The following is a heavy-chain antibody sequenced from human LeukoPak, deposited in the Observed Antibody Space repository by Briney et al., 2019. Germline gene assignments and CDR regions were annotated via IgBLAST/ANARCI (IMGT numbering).Heavy chain of an antibody. Sequence: PGGSLRLSCAASGFTVDGYAVHWVRQAPGKGLEWVSRADSTGTYYADSVKGRFTISTDHNRNSLSLQMNSLTIEDTAFYYCAKDRWSSGSDSTGMEVWGQGTTVTVSS. CDR1: GFTVDGYA. CDR2: ADSTGT. D-gene: IGHD2-21*02. CDR3: AKDRWSSGSDSTGMEV. J-gene: IGHJ6*02. V-gene: IGHV3-43*02.